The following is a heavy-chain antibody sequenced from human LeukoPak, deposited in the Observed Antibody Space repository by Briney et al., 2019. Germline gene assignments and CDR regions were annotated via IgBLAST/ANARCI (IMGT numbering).Heavy chain of an antibody. CDR3: ARRIYDSSGYYYSYYYYYMDV. J-gene: IGHJ6*03. Sequence: TGGSLRLSCAASGFTFSSYAMSWVRQAPGKGLEWVSDINGSGGSTYYADSVKGRFTISRDNSQNTLYLQMNSLRAKDTAVYYCARRIYDSSGYYYSYYYYYMDVWGKGTTVTISS. CDR1: GFTFSSYA. V-gene: IGHV3-23*01. D-gene: IGHD3-22*01. CDR2: INGSGGST.